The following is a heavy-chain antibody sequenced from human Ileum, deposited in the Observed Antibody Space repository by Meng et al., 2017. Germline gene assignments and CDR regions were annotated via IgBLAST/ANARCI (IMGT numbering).Heavy chain of an antibody. D-gene: IGHD3-22*01. V-gene: IGHV4-39*07. CDR1: GGSISSSSYY. CDR2: IYYSGST. Sequence: ETLSLTCTVSGGSISSSSYYWGWIRQPPGKGLEWIGSIYYSGSTYYNPSLKSRVTISVDTSKNQFSLKLSSVTAADTAVYYCARDGLVDSSGYYPGFDYWGQGTLVTVSS. J-gene: IGHJ4*02. CDR3: ARDGLVDSSGYYPGFDY.